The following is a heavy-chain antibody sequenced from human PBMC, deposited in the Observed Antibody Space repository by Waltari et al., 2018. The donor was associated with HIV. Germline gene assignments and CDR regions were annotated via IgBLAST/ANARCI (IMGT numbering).Heavy chain of an antibody. J-gene: IGHJ4*02. CDR3: AKLYEAEWDLRADY. Sequence: EVQLVQSGAEVKKPGESLKISCKGSGYDFRSHWIGWVRQMPGRGLEWLGIGFPGDAETKYSPSSQGRVAISADNSITTAYLQWRSLKASDTAVYYCAKLYEAEWDLRADYWGQGTLVTVSS. V-gene: IGHV5-51*01. CDR2: GFPGDAET. CDR1: GYDFRSHW. D-gene: IGHD1-26*01.